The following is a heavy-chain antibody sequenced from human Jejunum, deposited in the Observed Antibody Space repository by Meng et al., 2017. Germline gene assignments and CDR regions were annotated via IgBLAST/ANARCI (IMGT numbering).Heavy chain of an antibody. Sequence: GESLKISCAASGFTFSSFEMNWFRQAPGKGLEWVSYISNLASTMSYAASVKGRFTISRDNAQNSLHLLMNRLRPEDTAVYYCARGPCTSTTCYGLDYWGQGTLVTVSS. J-gene: IGHJ4*02. CDR3: ARGPCTSTTCYGLDY. CDR2: ISNLASTM. CDR1: GFTFSSFE. V-gene: IGHV3-48*03. D-gene: IGHD2-2*01.